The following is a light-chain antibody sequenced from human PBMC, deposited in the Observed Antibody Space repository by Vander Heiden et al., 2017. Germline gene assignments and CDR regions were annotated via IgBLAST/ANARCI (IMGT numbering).Light chain of an antibody. J-gene: IGLJ2*01. CDR3: SSYADSNNLV. Sequence: QSALTQPPSASGSPGQSVTIPCTGTSSDVGGYNYVSWYQHHPGKAPKLMIYEVTKRPSGVPDRFSGSKSVNTASLTVSGLQAEDEADYYCSSYADSNNLVFGGGTRLTVL. CDR2: EVT. CDR1: SSDVGGYNY. V-gene: IGLV2-8*01.